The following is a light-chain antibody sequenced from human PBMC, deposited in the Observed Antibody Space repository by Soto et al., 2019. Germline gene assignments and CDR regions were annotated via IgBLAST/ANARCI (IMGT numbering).Light chain of an antibody. CDR3: QHYGYSQWT. CDR2: GVY. CDR1: QSVNRYY. V-gene: IGKV3-20*01. Sequence: ENVLTQSPGTLSLSPGERATLSCRASQSVNRYYLAWYQHKSGQAPRLLIYGVYTRASGIPDRFSGSGSGTEFTLTITRLEPEDSAVYFCQHYGYSQWTFGQGTKVEIK. J-gene: IGKJ1*01.